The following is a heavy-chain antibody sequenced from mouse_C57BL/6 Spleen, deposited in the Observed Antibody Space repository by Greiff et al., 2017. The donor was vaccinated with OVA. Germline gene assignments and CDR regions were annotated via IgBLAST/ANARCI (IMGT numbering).Heavy chain of an antibody. V-gene: IGHV5-4*03. CDR1: GFTFSSYA. Sequence: EVKVEESGGGLVKPGGSLKLSCAASGFTFSSYAMSWVRQTPEKRLEWVATISDGGSYTYYPDNVKGRFTISRDNAKNNLYLQMSHLKSEDTAMYYCASPSIYYDYDPFAYWGQGTLVTVSA. D-gene: IGHD2-4*01. CDR3: ASPSIYYDYDPFAY. CDR2: ISDGGSYT. J-gene: IGHJ3*01.